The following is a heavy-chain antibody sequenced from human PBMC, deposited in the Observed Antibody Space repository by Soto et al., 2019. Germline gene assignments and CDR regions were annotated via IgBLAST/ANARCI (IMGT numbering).Heavy chain of an antibody. D-gene: IGHD4-4*01. CDR1: GFPFSSYA. CDR2: ISYDGKEK. V-gene: IGHV3-30*04. Sequence: PGGSLRLSCAASGFPFSSYAMNWVRQAPGKGLEWVAVISYDGKEKFYADSVKGRFTISRDNSKNTLYLEMNSLRAEDTTVYFCARGQYGADYSTYRAIDYWGQGTLVTVSS. J-gene: IGHJ4*02. CDR3: ARGQYGADYSTYRAIDY.